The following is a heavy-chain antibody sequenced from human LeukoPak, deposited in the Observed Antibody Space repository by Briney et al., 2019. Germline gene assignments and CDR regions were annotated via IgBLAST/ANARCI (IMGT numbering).Heavy chain of an antibody. CDR1: GGSITPYY. V-gene: IGHV4-59*01. J-gene: IGHJ6*03. D-gene: IGHD3-22*01. CDR3: ARVGSDSRDFYYMDV. CDR2: IYYSGST. Sequence: SETLSLTCTVSGGSITPYYWSWIRQPPGKGLEWVGFIYYSGSTNYNPSLKSRVTISVNTSNKQFSLRLSSMTAADTAVYYCARVGSDSRDFYYMDVWGKGTMVTVS.